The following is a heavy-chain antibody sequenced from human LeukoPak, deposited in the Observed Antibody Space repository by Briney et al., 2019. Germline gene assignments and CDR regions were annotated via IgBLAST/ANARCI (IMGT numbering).Heavy chain of an antibody. D-gene: IGHD6-13*01. V-gene: IGHV1-2*02. CDR3: ARANIAAPKACLPE. CDR1: GHTFTHYG. CDR2: INPNSGGT. Sequence: EASVKVSCKTFGHTFTHYGFSWVRQAPGQGLEWMGWINPNSGGTNYAQKFQGRVTMTRDTSISTAYMELSRLRSDDTAVYYCARANIAAPKACLPEWGQGTLVTVSS. J-gene: IGHJ4*02.